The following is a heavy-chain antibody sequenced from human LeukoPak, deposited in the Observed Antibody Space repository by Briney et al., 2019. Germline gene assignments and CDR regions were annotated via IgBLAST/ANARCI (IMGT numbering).Heavy chain of an antibody. J-gene: IGHJ4*02. CDR3: ARGLRYFDWLTDY. V-gene: IGHV4-34*01. D-gene: IGHD3-9*01. CDR2: INHSGST. CDR1: GGSFSGYY. Sequence: SETLSLTCAVYGGSFSGYYWSWIRQPPGKGLEWIGEINHSGSTNYNPSLKSRVTISVDTSKNQFSLKLSSVTAADTAVYYCARGLRYFDWLTDYWGQGTLVTVSS.